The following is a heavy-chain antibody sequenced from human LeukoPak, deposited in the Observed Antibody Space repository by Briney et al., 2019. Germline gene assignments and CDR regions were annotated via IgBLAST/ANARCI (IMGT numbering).Heavy chain of an antibody. CDR1: GYTFTRYA. V-gene: IGHV1-69*13. Sequence: ASVKVSCKASGYTFTRYAVNWVRQAPGQGLEWMGGIIPIFGTANYAQKFQGRVTITADESTSTAYMELSSLRSEDTAVYYCAREEELLNYWGQGTLVTVSS. J-gene: IGHJ4*02. D-gene: IGHD1-7*01. CDR2: IIPIFGTA. CDR3: AREEELLNY.